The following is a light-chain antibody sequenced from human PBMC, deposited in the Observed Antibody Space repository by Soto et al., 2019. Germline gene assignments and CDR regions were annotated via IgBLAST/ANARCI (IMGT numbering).Light chain of an antibody. Sequence: EVVMSQYPATLSVSPGERATLSCRASQSVASNLAWYQQKPGQGPRLLIYGASTRATGIPARFSGSGSGTEFTLTISSLQSEDIAVYYCQQYNDWPPLTFGGGTKVEIK. CDR2: GAS. V-gene: IGKV3-15*01. J-gene: IGKJ4*01. CDR1: QSVASN. CDR3: QQYNDWPPLT.